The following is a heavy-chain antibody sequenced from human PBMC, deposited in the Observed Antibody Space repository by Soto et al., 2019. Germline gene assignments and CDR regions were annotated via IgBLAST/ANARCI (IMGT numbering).Heavy chain of an antibody. Sequence: GGSLRLSCAASGFTFSSYGMHWVRQAPGKGLEWVAVISYDGSNKYYADSVKGRFTISRDNSKNTLYLQMNSLRAEDTAVYYCAKDSALYSGSSYFDYWGQGTLVTVSS. CDR1: GFTFSSYG. CDR3: AKDSALYSGSSYFDY. V-gene: IGHV3-30*18. CDR2: ISYDGSNK. J-gene: IGHJ4*02. D-gene: IGHD1-26*01.